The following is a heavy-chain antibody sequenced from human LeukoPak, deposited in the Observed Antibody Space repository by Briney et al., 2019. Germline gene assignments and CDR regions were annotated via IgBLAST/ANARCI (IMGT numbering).Heavy chain of an antibody. V-gene: IGHV3-48*03. D-gene: IGHD6-13*01. CDR2: ISSSGGY. J-gene: IGHJ4*02. CDR3: ARGPYSSNWYVDY. CDR1: GFTFSSYE. Sequence: GGSLRLSCAASGFTFSSYEMDWVRQAPEKGLEWISYISSSGGYMYADSVKGRFTISRDSAKNSLYLQMNSLRAEDTAVYYCARGPYSSNWYVDYWGQGTLVTVAS.